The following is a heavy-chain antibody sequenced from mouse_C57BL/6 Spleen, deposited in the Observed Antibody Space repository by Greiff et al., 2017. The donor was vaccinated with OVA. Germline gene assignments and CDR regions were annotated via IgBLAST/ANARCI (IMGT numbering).Heavy chain of an antibody. D-gene: IGHD1-1*01. CDR1: GYTFTSYW. V-gene: IGHV1-52*01. CDR2: IDPSDSET. Sequence: QVQLLQPGAELVRPGSSVKLSCKASGYTFTSYWMHWVKQRPIQGLEWIGNIDPSDSETHYNQKFKDKATLTVDKSSSTAYMQLSSLTSEDSAVYYCVTTVVGGHFDYWGQGTTLTVSS. J-gene: IGHJ2*01. CDR3: VTTVVGGHFDY.